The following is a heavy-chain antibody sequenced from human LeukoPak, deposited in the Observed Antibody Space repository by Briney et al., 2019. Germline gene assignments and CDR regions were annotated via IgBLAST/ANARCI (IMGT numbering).Heavy chain of an antibody. J-gene: IGHJ5*02. CDR2: ISSSGSTI. Sequence: GGSLRLSCAASGFTFSSYEMNWVRQAPGKGLEWVSYISSSGSTIYYADSVKGRFTTSRDNAKNSLYLQMNSLRAEDTAVYYCARDLGLLWFGELSPWGQGTLVTVSS. CDR1: GFTFSSYE. CDR3: ARDLGLLWFGELSP. V-gene: IGHV3-48*03. D-gene: IGHD3-10*01.